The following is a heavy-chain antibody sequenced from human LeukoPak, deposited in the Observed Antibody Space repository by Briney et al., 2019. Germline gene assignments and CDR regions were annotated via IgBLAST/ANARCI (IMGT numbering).Heavy chain of an antibody. J-gene: IGHJ6*03. V-gene: IGHV3-11*01. CDR3: AAVTMQRSSWYDYYYMDV. CDR2: ISSSGSDI. Sequence: GGSLRLSCAACGFTFSDYYMTWIRQAPGKGLEWVSYISSSGSDIKYADSVKGRFSISRDNTKSSLYLQMNSLRAEDTAVYYCAAVTMQRSSWYDYYYMDVWGKGTTVTVSS. D-gene: IGHD6-25*01. CDR1: GFTFSDYY.